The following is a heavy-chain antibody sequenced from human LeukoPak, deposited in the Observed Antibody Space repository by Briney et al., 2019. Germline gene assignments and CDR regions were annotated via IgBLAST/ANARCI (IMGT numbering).Heavy chain of an antibody. CDR3: ARELTGSYYDAFDI. V-gene: IGHV4-4*07. CDR2: IYTSGST. D-gene: IGHD1-26*01. Sequence: SETLSLTCTVSGGSISSYYWSWIRQPAGRGLEWIGRIYTSGSTNYNPSLKSRVTISVDTSKNQFSLKLSSVTAADTAVYYCARELTGSYYDAFDIWGQGTMVTVSS. CDR1: GGSISSYY. J-gene: IGHJ3*02.